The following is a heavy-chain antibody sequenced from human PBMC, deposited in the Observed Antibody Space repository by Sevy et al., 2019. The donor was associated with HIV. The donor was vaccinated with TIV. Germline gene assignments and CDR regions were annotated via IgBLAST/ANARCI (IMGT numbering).Heavy chain of an antibody. CDR3: AKDWGNWEYYFDY. J-gene: IGHJ4*02. CDR2: ISYDGDNK. V-gene: IGHV3-30*18. CDR1: GFTFSSYG. D-gene: IGHD3-16*01. Sequence: GGSLRLSCAASGFTFSSYGMHWVRQTPGKGLEWVAVISYDGDNKYYVDSVKGRFTISRANSKNTLYLQMNSLRTEDTAVYYCAKDWGNWEYYFDYWGQGTLVTVSS.